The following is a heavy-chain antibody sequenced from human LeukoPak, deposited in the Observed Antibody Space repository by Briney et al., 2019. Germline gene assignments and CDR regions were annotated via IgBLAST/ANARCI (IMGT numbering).Heavy chain of an antibody. J-gene: IGHJ6*04. CDR2: INPSGGST. CDR1: GYTFTSCY. CDR3: ARDLLAVAGETGMDV. V-gene: IGHV1-46*01. Sequence: DSVKVSCKASGYTFTSCYMHWVRQAPGQGLEWMGIINPSGGSTSYAQKFQGRVTMTRDTSTSTVYMELSSLRSEDTAVYYCARDLLAVAGETGMDVWGKGTTVTISS. D-gene: IGHD6-19*01.